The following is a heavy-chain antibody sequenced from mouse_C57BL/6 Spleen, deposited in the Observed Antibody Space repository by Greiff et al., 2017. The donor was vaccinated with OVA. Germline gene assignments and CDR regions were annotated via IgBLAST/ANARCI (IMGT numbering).Heavy chain of an antibody. J-gene: IGHJ4*01. CDR2: IRNKANNHAT. D-gene: IGHD1-1*01. Sequence: EVKLQESGGGLVQPGGSMKLSCAASGFTFSDAWMDWVRQSPEKGLEWVAEIRNKANNHATYYAESVKGRFTISRDDSKSSVYLQMNSLRAEDTGIYYCTRGVLRNYYAMDYWGQGTSVTVSS. CDR1: GFTFSDAW. CDR3: TRGVLRNYYAMDY. V-gene: IGHV6-6*01.